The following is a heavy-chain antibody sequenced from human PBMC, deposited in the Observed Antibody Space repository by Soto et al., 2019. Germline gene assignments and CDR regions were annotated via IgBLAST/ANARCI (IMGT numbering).Heavy chain of an antibody. D-gene: IGHD6-6*01. CDR2: ISRDGSNT. CDR1: GMTFSNLR. J-gene: IGHJ4*02. Sequence: GGSLRLSCAAPGMTFSNLRMHWVRQAPGKGLVWVSLISRDGSNTDYADSVKGRFTISRDNSKNTLYLQMNSLRAEDTAVYYCASTRGSSYDYWGQGTLVTVSS. CDR3: ASTRGSSYDY. V-gene: IGHV3-74*01.